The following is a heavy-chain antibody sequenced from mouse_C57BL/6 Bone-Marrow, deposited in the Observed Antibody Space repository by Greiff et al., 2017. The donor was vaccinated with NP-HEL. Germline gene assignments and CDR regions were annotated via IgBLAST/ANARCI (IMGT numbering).Heavy chain of an antibody. CDR2: IHPNSGST. CDR3: ARWLRLRFAY. CDR1: GYTFTSYW. J-gene: IGHJ3*01. Sequence: QVQLQQPGAELVKPGASVKLSCKASGYTFTSYWMHWVKQRPGQGLEWIGMIHPNSGSTNYNEKFKSKATLTVDTSSSTAYMQLSSLTSEDSAVYYCARWLRLRFAYWGQGTLVTVSA. V-gene: IGHV1-64*01. D-gene: IGHD3-2*02.